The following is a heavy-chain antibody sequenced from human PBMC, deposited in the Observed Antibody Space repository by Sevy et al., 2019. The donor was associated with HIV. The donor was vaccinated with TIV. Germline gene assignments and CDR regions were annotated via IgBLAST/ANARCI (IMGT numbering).Heavy chain of an antibody. D-gene: IGHD2-2*01. CDR2: ISSSSNFI. J-gene: IGHJ4*02. CDR3: ARGEYCSSTTCSYFDY. Sequence: GGSLRLSCAASGFTFSSYSIYWVRQAPGKGLEWVSSISSSSNFIYYADSVKGRFTISRDNAKNSLYLQMHSLRAEDTAVYYCARGEYCSSTTCSYFDYWGQGTLVTVSS. CDR1: GFTFSSYS. V-gene: IGHV3-21*01.